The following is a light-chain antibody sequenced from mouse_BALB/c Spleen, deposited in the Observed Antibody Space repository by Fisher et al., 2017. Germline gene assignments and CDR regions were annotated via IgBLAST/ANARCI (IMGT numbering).Light chain of an antibody. V-gene: IGKV4-57-1*01. CDR2: STS. CDR1: SSVSSSY. J-gene: IGKJ1*01. CDR3: QQYSGYPLT. Sequence: DIVITQTPALMSASPGEKVTMTCRASSSVSSSYLHWYQQKSGASPKLWIYSTSNLASGVPARFSGSGSGTSYSLTISSMEAEDAATYYCQQYSGYPLTFGGGTKLEIK.